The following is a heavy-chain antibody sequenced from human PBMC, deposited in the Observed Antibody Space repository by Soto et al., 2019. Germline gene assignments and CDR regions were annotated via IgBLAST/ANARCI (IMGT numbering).Heavy chain of an antibody. CDR2: IGGGGDST. Sequence: EVQLLESGGGLVQPGGSLRLSCAASGFTFSSYAMSWVRQAPGKGLEWVSTIGGGGDSTYYADSVKGRFTISRDNSXNXXYLQMNSLRAEDTAVYYCAKDPVLLWFGGSNWFDPWGQGTLVTVSS. J-gene: IGHJ5*02. D-gene: IGHD3-10*01. CDR3: AKDPVLLWFGGSNWFDP. V-gene: IGHV3-23*01. CDR1: GFTFSSYA.